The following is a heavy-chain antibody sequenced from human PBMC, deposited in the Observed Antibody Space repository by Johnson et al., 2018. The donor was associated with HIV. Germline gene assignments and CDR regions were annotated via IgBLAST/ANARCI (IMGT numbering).Heavy chain of an antibody. CDR1: GFTFGDYA. CDR2: KSQDANNK. Sequence: QVQLVESGGGLVQPGRSLRLSCTASGFTFGDYAMSWFRQAPGKGLEWVAVKSQDANNKYYADSVKGRFTISRDNAKNSLYLQMNSLRAEDTALYYCARDEEGYCSGGSCYSGAFDIWGQGTMVTVSS. CDR3: ARDEEGYCSGGSCYSGAFDI. J-gene: IGHJ3*02. V-gene: IGHV3-30*04. D-gene: IGHD2-15*01.